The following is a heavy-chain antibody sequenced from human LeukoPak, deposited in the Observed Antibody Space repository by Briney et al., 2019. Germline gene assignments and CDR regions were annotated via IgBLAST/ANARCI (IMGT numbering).Heavy chain of an antibody. CDR3: ARDRCSGGSCLEFDY. V-gene: IGHV3-30-3*01. CDR1: GLAFSSYS. D-gene: IGHD2-15*01. J-gene: IGHJ4*02. Sequence: PGGSLRLSCVASGLAFSSYSMHWVRQAPGKGLEWVAVISYDGSNKYYADSVKGRFTISRDNSKNTLYLQMNSLRAEDTAVYYCARDRCSGGSCLEFDYWGQGTLATVSS. CDR2: ISYDGSNK.